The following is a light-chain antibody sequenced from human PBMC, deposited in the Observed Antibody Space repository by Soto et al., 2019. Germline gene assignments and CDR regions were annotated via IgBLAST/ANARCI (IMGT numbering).Light chain of an antibody. CDR2: DND. CDR1: SSNIGDNY. Sequence: QSELTQPPSVSAAAGQKVTISCSGSSSNIGDNYVSWYRQVPGTAPKLLIYDNDQRSSGTPDRFSAYKSGTSATLGISGLQTGDEADYYCGTWDTSLSVAVFGGGTQLTVL. CDR3: GTWDTSLSVAV. J-gene: IGLJ7*01. V-gene: IGLV1-51*01.